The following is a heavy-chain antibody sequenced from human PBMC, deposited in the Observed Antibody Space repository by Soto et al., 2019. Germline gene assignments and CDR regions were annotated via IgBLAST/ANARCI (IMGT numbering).Heavy chain of an antibody. Sequence: ASVKVSCKASGGTFSSYAISWVRQAPGQGLEWMGGIIPIFGTANYAQKFQGRVTITADESTSTAYMELSSLRSEDTAVYYCARVAGKTQVFDYWGQGTLVTVSS. V-gene: IGHV1-69*13. CDR2: IIPIFGTA. J-gene: IGHJ4*02. D-gene: IGHD6-19*01. CDR3: ARVAGKTQVFDY. CDR1: GGTFSSYA.